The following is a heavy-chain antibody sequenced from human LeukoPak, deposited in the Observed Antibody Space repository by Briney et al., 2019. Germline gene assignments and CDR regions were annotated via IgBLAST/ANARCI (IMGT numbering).Heavy chain of an antibody. CDR1: GGSISGGGYS. D-gene: IGHD6-6*01. V-gene: IGHV4-30-2*01. J-gene: IGHJ5*02. CDR2: IYHSGST. Sequence: SQTLSLTCAVSGGSISGGGYSWSWIRQPPGKGLEWIGYIYHSGSTYYNPSLKSRVTISVDRSKNQFSLKLSSVTAADTAVYYCARSSMLYSSSSPNWFDPWGQGTLVTVSS. CDR3: ARSSMLYSSSSPNWFDP.